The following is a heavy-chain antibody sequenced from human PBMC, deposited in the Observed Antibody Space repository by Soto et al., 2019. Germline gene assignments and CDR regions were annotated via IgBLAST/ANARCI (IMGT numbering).Heavy chain of an antibody. CDR2: IARSSSTI. CDR3: ARDLHWAFDS. J-gene: IGHJ4*02. CDR1: GFSFSSYT. D-gene: IGHD7-27*01. Sequence: EVQLVESGGGSVQPGGSLRLSCAASGFSFSSYTMNWVRQAPGKGLEWVSVIARSSSTITYADSVKGRFTITRDNVKNSLYLQMNSLRDEDTAVYYCARDLHWAFDSWGQGTLVTVSS. V-gene: IGHV3-48*02.